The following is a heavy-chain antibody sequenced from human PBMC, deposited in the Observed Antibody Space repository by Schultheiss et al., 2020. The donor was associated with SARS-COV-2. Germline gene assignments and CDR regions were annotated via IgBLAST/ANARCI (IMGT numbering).Heavy chain of an antibody. CDR2: IYYSGST. CDR1: GGSTSTTTYY. V-gene: IGHV4-31*02. J-gene: IGHJ6*02. CDR3: ARVAGYCSSTSCSRAHYYYGMDV. D-gene: IGHD2-2*01. Sequence: SETLSLTCTVSGGSTSTTTYYWGWIRQPPGKGLEWIGYIYYSGSTNYNPSLKSRVTISVDTSKNQFSLKLSSVTAADTAVYYCARVAGYCSSTSCSRAHYYYGMDVWGQGTTVTVSS.